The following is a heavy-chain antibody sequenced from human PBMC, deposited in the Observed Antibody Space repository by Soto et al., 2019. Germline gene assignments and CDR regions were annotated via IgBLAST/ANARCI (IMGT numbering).Heavy chain of an antibody. CDR3: ARSNWGPYDFWSVYYTGRREYGMDV. V-gene: IGHV1-8*01. CDR2: MNPNSGNT. CDR1: GYTFTSYD. J-gene: IGHJ6*02. D-gene: IGHD3-3*01. Sequence: ASVKVSCKASGYTFTSYDINWVRQATGQGLEWMGWMNPNSGNTGYAQKFQGRVTMTRNTSISTAYMELSSLRSEDTAVYYCARSNWGPYDFWSVYYTGRREYGMDVWGQ.